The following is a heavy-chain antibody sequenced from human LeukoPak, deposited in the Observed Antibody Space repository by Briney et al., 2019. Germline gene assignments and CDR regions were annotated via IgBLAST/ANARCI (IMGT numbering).Heavy chain of an antibody. CDR1: GFTFSSYA. CDR3: AKAEGFGEFNYYYYGMDV. D-gene: IGHD3-10*01. Sequence: GRSLRLSCAASGFTFSSYAMSWVRQAPGKGLEWVSAISGSGGSTYYADSVKGRFTISRDNSKNTLYLQMNSLRAEDTAVYYCAKAEGFGEFNYYYYGMDVWGQGTTVTVSS. CDR2: ISGSGGST. J-gene: IGHJ6*02. V-gene: IGHV3-23*01.